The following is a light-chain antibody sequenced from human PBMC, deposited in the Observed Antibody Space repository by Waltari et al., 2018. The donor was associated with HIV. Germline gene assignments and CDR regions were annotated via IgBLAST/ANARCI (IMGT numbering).Light chain of an antibody. CDR2: DAS. CDR3: QQYANVPPIT. CDR1: QDITNL. V-gene: IGKV1-33*01. Sequence: DIRMPQSQSSLSASVGDRVTITCQASQDITNLLNWYQQKPGTAPKLLIYDASTLEVGVSSRFSGSGSGTTFRFTITNLQPEDVGTFYCQQYANVPPITFGQGTRVEIK. J-gene: IGKJ5*01.